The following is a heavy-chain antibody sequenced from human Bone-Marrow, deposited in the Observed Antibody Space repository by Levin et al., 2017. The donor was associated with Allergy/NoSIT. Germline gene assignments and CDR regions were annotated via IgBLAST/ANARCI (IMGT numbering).Heavy chain of an antibody. D-gene: IGHD1-1*01. Sequence: SGGSLRLSCSASGFSFNPNAMNWVRQAPGKGLEWISYISVSGDSVEYADSVKGRFTISRDKAMASLYLQMTHLRPEDTAVYYCSRKFYNKLDMWGQGTLVTVSS. CDR3: SRKFYNKLDM. CDR1: GFSFNPNA. J-gene: IGHJ4*02. V-gene: IGHV3-48*01. CDR2: ISVSGDSV.